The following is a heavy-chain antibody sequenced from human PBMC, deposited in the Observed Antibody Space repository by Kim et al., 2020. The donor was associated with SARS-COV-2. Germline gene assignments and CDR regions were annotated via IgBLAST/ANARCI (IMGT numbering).Heavy chain of an antibody. D-gene: IGHD3-16*01. CDR3: AIGSGWFDS. V-gene: IGHV4-61*08. CDR2: IYYRSVT. J-gene: IGHJ5*01. Sequence: SETLSLTCTVSGASVNSGAYYWSWIRQPPGMPLEWIGFIYYRSVTNYNPSLKSRVTISVDTSKNQFSLRLTSVTAADTGVYYCAIGSGWFDSWGQGTLVTVSS. CDR1: GASVNSGAYY.